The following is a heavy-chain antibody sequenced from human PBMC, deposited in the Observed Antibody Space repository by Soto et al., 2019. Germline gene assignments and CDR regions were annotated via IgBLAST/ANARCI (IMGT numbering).Heavy chain of an antibody. CDR1: GDAISSGGNY. V-gene: IGHV4-31*03. J-gene: IGHJ5*01. Sequence: SETLSLTCTVSGDAISSGGNYWSWIRQRPGKGLEWIGFIYHSGTTQYNPSLKSRVTISVDTSKNQFSLKLTSVTVADTALYYCAREETTTFGVVKVSGNWFDSWGQGTLVTVSS. CDR2: IYHSGTT. CDR3: AREETTTFGVVKVSGNWFDS. D-gene: IGHD3-3*01.